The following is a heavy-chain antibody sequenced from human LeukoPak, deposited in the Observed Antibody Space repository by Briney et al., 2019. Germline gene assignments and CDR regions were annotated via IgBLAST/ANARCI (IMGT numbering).Heavy chain of an antibody. CDR1: GFTLTTYG. CDR2: VWYDGINK. J-gene: IGHJ4*02. D-gene: IGHD5-12*01. V-gene: IGHV3-33*01. Sequence: GGSLRLSCATSGFTLTTYGFHWVRQAPGKGLEWVAVVWYDGINKNYADSVKGRFTISRDNSKNTLSLQMNSLRAEDTAVYYCARSGSWHELDYWGQGTLVTVSS. CDR3: ARSGSWHELDY.